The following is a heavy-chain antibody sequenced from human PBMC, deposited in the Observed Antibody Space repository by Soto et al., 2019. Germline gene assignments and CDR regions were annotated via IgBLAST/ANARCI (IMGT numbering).Heavy chain of an antibody. V-gene: IGHV1-46*01. CDR1: GYNFIAYY. CDR2: INPSSGAT. D-gene: IGHD2-21*02. Sequence: QVQLVQSGAEVKKPGSSVKLSCKASGYNFIAYYIYWVRQAPGQGPEGMGMINPSSGATNYAQKFQGRVTLTRDTSTSTAYLELSSLRSEDAAVYYCAKYCGGDCRHFDAWGQGTLVTVSS. J-gene: IGHJ4*02. CDR3: AKYCGGDCRHFDA.